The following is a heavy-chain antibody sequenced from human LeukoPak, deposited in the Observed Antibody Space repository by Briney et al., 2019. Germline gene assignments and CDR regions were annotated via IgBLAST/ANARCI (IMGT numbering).Heavy chain of an antibody. V-gene: IGHV3-9*01. CDR2: ISWNSGSI. CDR3: AKDITAGGSGSSAFDI. CDR1: GFTFDDYA. J-gene: IGHJ3*02. Sequence: GGSLRLSCAASGFTFDDYAMHWVRQAPGKGLEWVSGISWNSGSIGYADSVKGRFTISRDNAKNSLYLQMNSLRAEDTALYYCAKDITAGGSGSSAFDIWGQGTMATVSS. D-gene: IGHD3-10*01.